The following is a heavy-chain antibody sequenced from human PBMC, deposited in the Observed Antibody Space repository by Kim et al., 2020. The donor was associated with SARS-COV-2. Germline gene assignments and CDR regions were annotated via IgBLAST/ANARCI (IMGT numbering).Heavy chain of an antibody. CDR1: GFTFSSYG. CDR3: ARDTNYYGGVPGDY. J-gene: IGHJ4*02. Sequence: GGSLRLSCAASGFTFSSYGMHWVRQAPGKGLEWVAVIWYDGSNKYYADSVKGRFTISRDNSKNTLYLQMNSLRAEDTAVYYCARDTNYYGGVPGDYWGQGTLVTVSS. CDR2: IWYDGSNK. V-gene: IGHV3-33*01. D-gene: IGHD4-17*01.